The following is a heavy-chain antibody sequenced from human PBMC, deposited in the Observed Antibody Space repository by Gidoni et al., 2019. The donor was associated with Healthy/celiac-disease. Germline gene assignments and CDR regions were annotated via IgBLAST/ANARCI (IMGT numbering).Heavy chain of an antibody. CDR2: ISYDGSNK. CDR1: GVTFSCYV. CDR3: AKERYSYWDRWSRYYYGMDV. Sequence: QVQLVESGGGVVQPGMSLRLSCVTSGVTFSCYVMPWVGQAPGTGLEWVAVISYDGSNKYYADSVKGRLTISRDNSKNTLYLQMNSLRAEDTAVYYCAKERYSYWDRWSRYYYGMDVWGQGTTVTVSS. J-gene: IGHJ6*02. V-gene: IGHV3-30*18. D-gene: IGHD5-18*01.